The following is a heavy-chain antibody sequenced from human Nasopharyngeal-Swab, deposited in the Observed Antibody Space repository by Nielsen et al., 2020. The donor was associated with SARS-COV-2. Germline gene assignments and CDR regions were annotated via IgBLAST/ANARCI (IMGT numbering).Heavy chain of an antibody. D-gene: IGHD1-26*01. V-gene: IGHV1-69*06. CDR3: ARDRIVGATSAFDP. CDR2: IIPIFGTA. J-gene: IGHJ5*02. Sequence: WVRQAPGQGLEWMGGIIPIFGTASYAQKFQGRVTITADKSTSTAYMELSSLRSEDTAVYYCARDRIVGATSAFDPWGQGTLVTVSS.